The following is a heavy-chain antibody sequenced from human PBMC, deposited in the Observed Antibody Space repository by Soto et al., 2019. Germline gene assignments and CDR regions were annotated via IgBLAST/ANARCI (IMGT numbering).Heavy chain of an antibody. D-gene: IGHD4-17*01. J-gene: IGHJ1*01. Sequence: EVQLLESGGHLVQPGGSLRLSCAGSAFTFSSYAMSWVRQAPGKGLEWVSAISGSGDITYYADSVKGRFTIPRDNSKDTLYLQMDSLRAEDTAIYYCAKDWRTTVASPEYFQHWGKGTLVTVSS. CDR2: ISGSGDIT. V-gene: IGHV3-23*01. CDR3: AKDWRTTVASPEYFQH. CDR1: AFTFSSYA.